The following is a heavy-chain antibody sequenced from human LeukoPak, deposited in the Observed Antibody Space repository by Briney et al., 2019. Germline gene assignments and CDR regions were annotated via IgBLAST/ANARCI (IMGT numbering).Heavy chain of an antibody. V-gene: IGHV3-48*03. J-gene: IGHJ6*03. CDR1: GFTFSSYE. CDR3: ARVLRYCSGGNCYSGGLGYMDV. CDR2: ISSSGSTI. D-gene: IGHD2-15*01. Sequence: GGSLRLSCAASGFTFSSYEMNWVRQAPGKGLEWVSYISSSGSTIYYADSVKGRFTISRDNAKNSLFLQMNSLRAEDTAVYYCARVLRYCSGGNCYSGGLGYMDVWGKGTTVTISS.